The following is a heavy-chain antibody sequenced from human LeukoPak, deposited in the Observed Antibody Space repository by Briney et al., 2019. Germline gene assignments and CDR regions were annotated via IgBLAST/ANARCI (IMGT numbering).Heavy chain of an antibody. CDR2: INGSGGTT. J-gene: IGHJ4*02. V-gene: IGHV3-53*01. D-gene: IGHD6-19*01. CDR3: ARAPLSYSSGWYNY. Sequence: GGSLRLSCAASGFTVSSSYMSWVRQAPGKGLEWVSDINGSGGTTYYADSVKGRFTISRDNAKNTLYLQMNSLRAEDTAVYYCARAPLSYSSGWYNYWGQGTLVTVSS. CDR1: GFTVSSSY.